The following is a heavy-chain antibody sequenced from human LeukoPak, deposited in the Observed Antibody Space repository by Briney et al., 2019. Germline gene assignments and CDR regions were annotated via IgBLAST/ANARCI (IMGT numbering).Heavy chain of an antibody. V-gene: IGHV1-69*01. Sequence: VASVKVSRKASGGTFSSYAISWVRQAPGQGLEWMGGIIPIFGTANYAQKFQGRVTITADESTSTAYMELSSLRSEDTAVYYCARDLHYCSSTSCWSRGWFDPWGQGTLVTVSS. CDR1: GGTFSSYA. J-gene: IGHJ5*02. CDR2: IIPIFGTA. D-gene: IGHD2-2*01. CDR3: ARDLHYCSSTSCWSRGWFDP.